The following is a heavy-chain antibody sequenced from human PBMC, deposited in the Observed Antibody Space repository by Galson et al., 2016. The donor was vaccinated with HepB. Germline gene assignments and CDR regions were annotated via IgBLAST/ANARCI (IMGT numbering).Heavy chain of an antibody. V-gene: IGHV3-64D*06. J-gene: IGHJ4*02. Sequence: SLRLSCAASGFTFSSYPMHWVRQAPGKGLEYVPTISSKGGSTYYADSVKGRFTISRDNSKNTLYLQMSSLRPEDTAVYYCVKDYYDFWSGYPYYFDYWGQGTLVTVSS. D-gene: IGHD3-3*01. CDR2: ISSKGGST. CDR3: VKDYYDFWSGYPYYFDY. CDR1: GFTFSSYP.